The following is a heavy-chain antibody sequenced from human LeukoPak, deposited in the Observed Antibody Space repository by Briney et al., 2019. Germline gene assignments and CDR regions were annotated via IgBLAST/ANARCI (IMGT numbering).Heavy chain of an antibody. Sequence: PGGSLRLSCAVSGFTFSGFWMSWSRQAPGKGLEWVASINSDGSEGYYADVVKGRFTISRDNAKNSLDLHMNSLRAEDTAVFYCAREAGTGERWYFDLWGRGTLVTVSS. D-gene: IGHD7-27*01. J-gene: IGHJ2*01. CDR2: INSDGSEG. CDR3: AREAGTGERWYFDL. CDR1: GFTFSGFW. V-gene: IGHV3-7*01.